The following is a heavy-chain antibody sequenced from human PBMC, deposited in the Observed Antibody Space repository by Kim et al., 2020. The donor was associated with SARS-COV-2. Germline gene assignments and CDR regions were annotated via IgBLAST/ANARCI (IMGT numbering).Heavy chain of an antibody. CDR2: ISWNSDSI. CDR3: AKGRIVAGSLTPFDY. Sequence: GGSLRLSCAASGFTFDDYAMHWVRQAPGKGLEWVSGISWNSDSIGYADSVKGRFTISRDNAKNSLYLQMNSLRAEDTALYYCAKGRIVAGSLTPFDYWGQGTLVTVSS. D-gene: IGHD6-19*01. J-gene: IGHJ4*02. V-gene: IGHV3-9*01. CDR1: GFTFDDYA.